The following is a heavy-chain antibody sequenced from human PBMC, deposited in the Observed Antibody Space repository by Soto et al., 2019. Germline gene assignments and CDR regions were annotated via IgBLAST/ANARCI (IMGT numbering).Heavy chain of an antibody. CDR2: MNPGSGKT. CDR3: ARMASSGTLNWFDP. CDR1: GYTFINYD. J-gene: IGHJ5*02. V-gene: IGHV1-8*02. Sequence: AASVKVSCKASGYTFINYDISWVLQATGQGLEWMGWMNPGSGKTGYANKFQGRVTMTRDASTSTAHLELSSLTSEDTAVYYCARMASSGTLNWFDPWGQGTLVTVPQ.